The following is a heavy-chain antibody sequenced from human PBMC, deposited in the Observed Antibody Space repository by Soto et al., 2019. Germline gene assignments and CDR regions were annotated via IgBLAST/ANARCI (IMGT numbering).Heavy chain of an antibody. V-gene: IGHV4-34*01. CDR1: GGSFSGYY. CDR2: INHSGST. J-gene: IGHJ6*02. D-gene: IGHD6-19*01. CDR3: ARQGSGWYRWGLEYYYYGMDV. Sequence: SETLSLTCAVYGGSFSGYYWSRIRQPPGKGLEWIGEINHSGSTNYNPSLKSRVTISVDTSKNQFSLKLSSVTAADTAVYYCARQGSGWYRWGLEYYYYGMDVWGQGTTVTVSS.